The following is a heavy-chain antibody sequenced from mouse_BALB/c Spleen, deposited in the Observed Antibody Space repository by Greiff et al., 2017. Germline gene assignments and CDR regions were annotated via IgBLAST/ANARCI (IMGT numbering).Heavy chain of an antibody. J-gene: IGHJ4*01. CDR1: GYSITSDYA. CDR2: ISYSGST. V-gene: IGHV3-2*02. Sequence: EVKLQESGPGLVKPSQSLSLTCTVTGYSITSDYAWNWIRQFPGNKLEWMGYISYSGSTSYNPSLKSRISITRDTSKNQFFLQLNSVTTEDTATYYCARTGLLRGDYYAMDYWGQGTSVTVSS. D-gene: IGHD2-3*01. CDR3: ARTGLLRGDYYAMDY.